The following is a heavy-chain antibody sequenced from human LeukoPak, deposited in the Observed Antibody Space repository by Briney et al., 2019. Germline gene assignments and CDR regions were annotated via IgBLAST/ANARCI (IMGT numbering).Heavy chain of an antibody. J-gene: IGHJ3*02. D-gene: IGHD4-23*01. CDR3: AGSTVVYDAFDI. V-gene: IGHV4-4*09. Sequence: SETLSLTCTVSGGSISSYYWNWIRQPPGKGLEWIRYIYTSGTTNYNPSLKSRLTISIDTSKNQFSLRLSSVTAADTAVYYCAGSTVVYDAFDIWGQGTMVTVSS. CDR1: GGSISSYY. CDR2: IYTSGTT.